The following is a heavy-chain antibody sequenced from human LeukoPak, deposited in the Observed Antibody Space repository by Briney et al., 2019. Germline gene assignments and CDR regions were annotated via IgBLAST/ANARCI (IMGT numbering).Heavy chain of an antibody. CDR1: GGSISSGSYY. CDR2: IYTSGST. D-gene: IGHD3-22*01. V-gene: IGHV4-61*02. CDR3: ARDGRGVVVI. Sequence: SQTLSLTCTVSGGSISSGSYYWSWIRQPAGKGLEWIWRIYTSGSTNYNPSLKSRVTISVDTSKNQFSLKLSSVTAADTAVYYCARDGRGVVVIWGQGTLVTVSS. J-gene: IGHJ4*02.